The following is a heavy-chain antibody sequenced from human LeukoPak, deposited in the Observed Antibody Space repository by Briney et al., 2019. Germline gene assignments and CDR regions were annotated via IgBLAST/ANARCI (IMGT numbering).Heavy chain of an antibody. CDR3: AREDGGYCSSTSCSAIDY. CDR1: GFTFSNYA. CDR2: ISSGSSTI. D-gene: IGHD2-2*03. Sequence: GGSLRLSCTVSGFTFSNYAMNWVRQAPGKGLEWVSYISSGSSTIYYADSVKGRFTISRDNAKNSLYLQMDTLRAEDTAVYYCAREDGGYCSSTSCSAIDYWGQGTLVTVSS. J-gene: IGHJ4*02. V-gene: IGHV3-48*01.